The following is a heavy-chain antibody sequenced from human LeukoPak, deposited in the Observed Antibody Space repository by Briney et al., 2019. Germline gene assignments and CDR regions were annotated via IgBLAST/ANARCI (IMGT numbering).Heavy chain of an antibody. V-gene: IGHV3-30-3*01. CDR3: ARGGSGSYYKSPYFDY. D-gene: IGHD3-10*01. CDR2: ISYDGGNK. CDR1: GFTFSSYA. J-gene: IGHJ4*02. Sequence: GGSLRLSCAASGFTFSSYAMHWVRQAPGKGLEWVAVISYDGGNKYYADSVKGRFTISRDNSKNTLYLQMNSLRAEDTAVYYCARGGSGSYYKSPYFDYWGQGTLVTVSS.